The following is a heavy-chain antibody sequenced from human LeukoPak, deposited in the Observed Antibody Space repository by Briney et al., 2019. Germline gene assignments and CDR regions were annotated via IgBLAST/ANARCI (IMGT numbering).Heavy chain of an antibody. V-gene: IGHV4-61*02. D-gene: IGHD3-22*01. Sequence: SQTLSLTCTVSGGSISSGSYYWSWIRQPAGKGLEWIGRIYTSGSTNYNPSLKSRVTISVDTSKNQFSLELSSVTAADTAVYYCASVYYYDSSGVTFDYWGQGTLVTVSS. CDR3: ASVYYYDSSGVTFDY. CDR2: IYTSGST. CDR1: GGSISSGSYY. J-gene: IGHJ4*02.